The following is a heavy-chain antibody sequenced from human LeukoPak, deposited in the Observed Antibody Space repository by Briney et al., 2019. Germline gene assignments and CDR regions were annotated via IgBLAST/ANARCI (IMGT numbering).Heavy chain of an antibody. V-gene: IGHV3-21*04. J-gene: IGHJ3*02. CDR2: ISSSSSYI. Sequence: GGSLRLPCAASEFTFSSYNMNWVRQAPGKGLEWVSSISSSSSYIYYADSVKGRFTISRDNAKNSLYLQMNSLRAEDTAVYYCAKDYDSNGYYPTPDAFDIWGQGIMVTVSS. CDR3: AKDYDSNGYYPTPDAFDI. D-gene: IGHD3-22*01. CDR1: EFTFSSYN.